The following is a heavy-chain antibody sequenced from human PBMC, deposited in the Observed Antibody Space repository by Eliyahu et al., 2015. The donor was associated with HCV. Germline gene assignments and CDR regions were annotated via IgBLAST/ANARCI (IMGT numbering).Heavy chain of an antibody. CDR3: TLDWGSYRYTAPFDY. CDR2: IRSKAYGGTT. Sequence: EVQLVESGGGLVQPGRSLRLSCTASGFTFGDYAMSWVRQAPGKGXEWVGFIRSKAYGGTTEYAASVKGRFTIPRDDSKSIAYLQMNSLKTEDTAVYYCTLDWGSYRYTAPFDYWGQGTLVTVSS. V-gene: IGHV3-49*04. J-gene: IGHJ4*02. D-gene: IGHD3-16*02. CDR1: GFTFGDYA.